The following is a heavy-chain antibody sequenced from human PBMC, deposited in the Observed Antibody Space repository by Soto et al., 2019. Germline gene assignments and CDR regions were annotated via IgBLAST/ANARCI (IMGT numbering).Heavy chain of an antibody. J-gene: IGHJ5*02. CDR3: ARGNGSASASAATGWFDP. Sequence: SETLSFTCAVSGYSISSGYYWGWLRQPPGKGLEWIGSIYHGGSTYYNPSLNSRFTLSIDMTNNQVSLILNSVTAADTAVYYCARGNGSASASAATGWFDPWGQGTLVIVSS. D-gene: IGHD2-15*01. CDR1: GYSISSGYY. V-gene: IGHV4-38-2*01. CDR2: IYHGGST.